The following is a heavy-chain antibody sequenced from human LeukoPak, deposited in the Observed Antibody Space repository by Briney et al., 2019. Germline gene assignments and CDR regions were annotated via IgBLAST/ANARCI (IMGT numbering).Heavy chain of an antibody. Sequence: GGSLRLSCAASGFTFSNYGMHWVRQAPGKGLEWVAIIWYDGSNKYYADSVKGRFTISRDNSKNTLYLQMNSLRAEDTAVYFCARAHDYWGQGTLVTVFS. CDR3: ARAHDY. J-gene: IGHJ4*02. V-gene: IGHV3-33*01. CDR2: IWYDGSNK. CDR1: GFTFSNYG.